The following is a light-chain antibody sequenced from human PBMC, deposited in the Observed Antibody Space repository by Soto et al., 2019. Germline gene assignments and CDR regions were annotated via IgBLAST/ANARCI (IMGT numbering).Light chain of an antibody. J-gene: IGKJ3*01. CDR1: QSLSRN. CDR2: GAS. Sequence: EILRTQCPATLSVSPGERATLSCRASQSLSRNLAWYQQKPGQAPRLLIYGASTRASGIPARFSGVGSGTEFTLTISSLQSEDFALYYCQHYNDWPPAFTFGPGTKVDL. CDR3: QHYNDWPPAFT. V-gene: IGKV3-15*01.